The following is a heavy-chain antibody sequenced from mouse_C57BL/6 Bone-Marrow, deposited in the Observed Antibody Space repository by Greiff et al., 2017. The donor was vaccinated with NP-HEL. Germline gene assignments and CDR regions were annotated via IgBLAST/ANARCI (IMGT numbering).Heavy chain of an antibody. CDR2: ISYDGSN. J-gene: IGHJ1*03. Sequence: ESGPGLVKPSQSLSLTCSVTGYSITSGYYWNWIRQFPGNKLEWMGYISYDGSNNYNPSLTNRISITRDTSKNQFFLKLNSVTTEDTATYYCASPYYYGSSSHWYFDVWGTGTTVTVSS. V-gene: IGHV3-6*01. CDR1: GYSITSGYY. D-gene: IGHD1-1*01. CDR3: ASPYYYGSSSHWYFDV.